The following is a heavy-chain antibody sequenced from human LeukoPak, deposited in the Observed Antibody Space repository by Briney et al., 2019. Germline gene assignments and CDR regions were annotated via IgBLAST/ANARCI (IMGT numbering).Heavy chain of an antibody. CDR1: GFTFSSYS. J-gene: IGHJ4*02. CDR2: ISSSSSYI. V-gene: IGHV3-21*01. D-gene: IGHD6-13*01. Sequence: GGSLRLSCAASGFTFSSYSMNWVRQAPGKGLEWVSSISSSSSYIYYADSVRGRFTISRDNAKNSLYLQMNSLRAEDTAVYYCAKETYSSSWATHYFDYWGQGTLVTVSS. CDR3: AKETYSSSWATHYFDY.